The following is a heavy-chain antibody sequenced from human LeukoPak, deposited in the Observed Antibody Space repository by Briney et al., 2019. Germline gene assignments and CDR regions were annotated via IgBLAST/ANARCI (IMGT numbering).Heavy chain of an antibody. Sequence: NXXSXVRQAPGKGLEWVSVIYSGGSTYYADSVKGRFTISRDNSKNTLYLQMNSLRAEDTAVYYCARDSSSSAGYYYYYYGMDVWGQGTTVTVSS. CDR1: NX. CDR3: ARDSSSSAGYYYYYYGMDV. CDR2: IYSGGST. D-gene: IGHD6-6*01. J-gene: IGHJ6*02. V-gene: IGHV3-66*01.